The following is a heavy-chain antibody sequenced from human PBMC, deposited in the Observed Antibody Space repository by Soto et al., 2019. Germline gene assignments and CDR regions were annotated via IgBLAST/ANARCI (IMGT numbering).Heavy chain of an antibody. V-gene: IGHV4-31*03. CDR1: GGSISSGGYY. CDR2: IYYSGST. D-gene: IGHD1-26*01. Sequence: QVQLQESGPGLVKPSQTLSLTCTVSGGSISSGGYYWSWIRQHPGKGLEWIGYIYYSGSTYYNPSPKTRVTLSVDTSNNQFSLKLSSVTAADTAVYYCAKTGPGGYLSLDSWGQGTLVTVSS. CDR3: AKTGPGGYLSLDS. J-gene: IGHJ4*02.